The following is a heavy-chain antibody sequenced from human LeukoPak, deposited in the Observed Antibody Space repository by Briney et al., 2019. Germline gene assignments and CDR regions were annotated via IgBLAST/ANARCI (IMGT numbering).Heavy chain of an antibody. CDR2: IYYSGST. CDR3: VRVPAAGTGPDS. D-gene: IGHD6-13*01. CDR1: GGSISSYY. Sequence: KASETLSLTCSVSGGSISSYYWSWIRQPPGKGLEWIGYIYYSGSTNYNPSLKSRVTISLDTSKSQFSLKLTSVTAADTAVYYCVRVPAAGTGPDSWGQGILVSVSS. J-gene: IGHJ4*02. V-gene: IGHV4-59*01.